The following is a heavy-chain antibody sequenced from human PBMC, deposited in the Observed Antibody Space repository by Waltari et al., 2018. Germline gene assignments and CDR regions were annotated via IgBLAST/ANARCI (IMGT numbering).Heavy chain of an antibody. CDR1: GFNFISYA. CDR3: ARHLYSIDYLELGN. D-gene: IGHD3-22*01. CDR2: ISDSGVIT. V-gene: IGHV3-23*01. Sequence: EVHLLESGGGLAQPGGSLRLSCAASGFNFISYAMSWVRQAPGRGLEWVSGISDSGVITNYADSAKGRFTVSRDNSKNTVFLQLNSLRAEDTAIYYCARHLYSIDYLELGNWGQGTLVTVSS. J-gene: IGHJ4*02.